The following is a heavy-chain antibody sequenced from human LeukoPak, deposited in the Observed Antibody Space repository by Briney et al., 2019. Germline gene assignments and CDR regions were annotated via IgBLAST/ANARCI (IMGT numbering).Heavy chain of an antibody. Sequence: GASVKVSCKASGYTFTSYGISWVRQAPGQGLEWMGWISAYNGNTNYAQKLQGRVTTTTDTSTSTAYMELRSLRSDDTAVYYCARDVLTPPGSYRLYYYYYYMDVWGKGTTVTISS. CDR1: GYTFTSYG. J-gene: IGHJ6*03. D-gene: IGHD3-16*02. CDR2: ISAYNGNT. CDR3: ARDVLTPPGSYRLYYYYYYMDV. V-gene: IGHV1-18*01.